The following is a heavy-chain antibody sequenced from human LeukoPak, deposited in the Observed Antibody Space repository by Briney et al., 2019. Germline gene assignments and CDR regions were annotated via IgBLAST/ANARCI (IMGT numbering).Heavy chain of an antibody. CDR3: ARAKSSDYYGSGSYLVGFDP. Sequence: SETLSLTCTVSGGSISSYYWSWIRQPPGKGLEWIGYIYHSGSTYYNPSLKSRVTISVDRSKNQFSLKLSSVTAADTAVYYCARAKSSDYYGSGSYLVGFDPWGQGTLVTVSS. D-gene: IGHD3-10*01. J-gene: IGHJ5*02. CDR2: IYHSGST. V-gene: IGHV4-59*12. CDR1: GGSISSYY.